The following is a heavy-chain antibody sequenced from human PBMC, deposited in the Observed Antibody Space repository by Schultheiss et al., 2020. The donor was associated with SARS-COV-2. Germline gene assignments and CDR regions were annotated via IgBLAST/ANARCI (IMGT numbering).Heavy chain of an antibody. CDR3: ARESGYSSGWTPFDY. J-gene: IGHJ4*02. CDR2: INPNSGGT. D-gene: IGHD6-19*01. CDR1: GYTFTGYY. Sequence: ASVKVSCKASGYTFTGYYMHWVRQAPGQGLEWMGWINPNSGGTNYAQKFQGRVTITADKSTSTAYMELSSLRSEDTAVYYCARESGYSSGWTPFDYWGQGTLVTVSS. V-gene: IGHV1-2*02.